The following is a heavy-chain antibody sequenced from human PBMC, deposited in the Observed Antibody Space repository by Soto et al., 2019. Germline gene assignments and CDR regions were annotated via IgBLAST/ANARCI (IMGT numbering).Heavy chain of an antibody. Sequence: PSETLSLTCTVSGDSLSTYYWSWSRQPAGERLEWIGRIHDTGRTNYNPSLKSRVTMSVDTSKNQFSLRVNSVTAADTAVYYCARESVSGTYRFDSWGQGTLVTV. J-gene: IGHJ4*02. D-gene: IGHD3-16*02. CDR2: IHDTGRT. V-gene: IGHV4-4*07. CDR3: ARESVSGTYRFDS. CDR1: GDSLSTYY.